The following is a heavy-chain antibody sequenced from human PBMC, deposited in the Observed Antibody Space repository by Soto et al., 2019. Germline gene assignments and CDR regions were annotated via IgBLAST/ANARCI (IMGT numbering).Heavy chain of an antibody. D-gene: IGHD3-22*01. CDR3: ARSYYYDSTGYYRTFDY. V-gene: IGHV3-23*01. CDR2: VGPSGAST. Sequence: GGSLRLSCAACGIMFGQYAMSWVRLATGQGREWVSVVGPSGASTFYADSVRGRFTISRDNSENRLYLQMNSLRAADTALYCCARSYYYDSTGYYRTFDYWGPGTLVTVSS. CDR1: GIMFGQYA. J-gene: IGHJ4*02.